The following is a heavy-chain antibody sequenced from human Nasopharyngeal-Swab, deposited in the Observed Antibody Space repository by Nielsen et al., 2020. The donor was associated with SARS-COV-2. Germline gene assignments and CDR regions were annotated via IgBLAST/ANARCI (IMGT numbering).Heavy chain of an antibody. Sequence: GSLRLSCAASGFTFSSYGMNWVRQAPGKGLEWVSVLYRHGTTSYADSVKGRFTISRDSSKNTLYLQMNGLIAGDTAVYFCAKDVQGDGYSLCDVWGQGTMVTVSS. J-gene: IGHJ3*01. CDR3: AKDVQGDGYSLCDV. CDR2: LYRHGTT. D-gene: IGHD5-24*01. CDR1: GFTFSSYG. V-gene: IGHV3-NL1*01.